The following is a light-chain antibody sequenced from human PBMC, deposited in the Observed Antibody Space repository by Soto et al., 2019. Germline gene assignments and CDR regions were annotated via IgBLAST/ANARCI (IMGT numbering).Light chain of an antibody. CDR1: ENIKTF. CDR2: GAS. J-gene: IGKJ4*01. CDR3: QQSFSNVHT. V-gene: IGKV1-39*01. Sequence: DIQMTQSPSSLSASVGDRVTITCRSSENIKTFLHWYQKKPGKAPKLLVYGASSLHSGVPSRFSGSGSGTDFTLTISGLQPEDVASYYCQQSFSNVHTFGGGTKVEIK.